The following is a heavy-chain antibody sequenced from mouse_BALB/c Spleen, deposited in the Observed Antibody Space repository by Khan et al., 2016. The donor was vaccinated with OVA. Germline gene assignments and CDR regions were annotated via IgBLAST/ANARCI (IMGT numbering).Heavy chain of an antibody. J-gene: IGHJ3*01. CDR2: INPSNGYT. CDR3: VRDGAYHRNDGWFAY. V-gene: IGHV1-4*01. CDR1: GYTFTSYT. D-gene: IGHD2-14*01. Sequence: VQLQQSGAELARPGASVKMSCKASGYTFTSYTIHWIKKRPGQGLEWIGYINPSNGYTNSNQKFKDKATLTTDKSSTTAYLQLSSLTSDDSAVYSCVRDGAYHRNDGWFAYWGQGTLVTVSA.